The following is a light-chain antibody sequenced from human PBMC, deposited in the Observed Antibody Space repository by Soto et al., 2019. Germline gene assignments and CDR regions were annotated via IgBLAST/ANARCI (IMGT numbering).Light chain of an antibody. CDR3: QSYDSSLSGSI. J-gene: IGLJ2*01. CDR1: SSNIGAGYD. Sequence: QSVLTQPPSVSGAPGQRVTISCTGSSSNIGAGYDVHWYQQLPGTAPKLLIYGNINRPSGVPDRFSGSKSGTSASLAITGLQAEDEADYYCQSYDSSLSGSIFGGGTKVT. CDR2: GNI. V-gene: IGLV1-40*01.